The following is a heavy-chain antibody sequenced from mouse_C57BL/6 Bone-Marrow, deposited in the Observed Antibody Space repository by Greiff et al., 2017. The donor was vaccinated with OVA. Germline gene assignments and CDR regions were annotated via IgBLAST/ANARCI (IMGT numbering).Heavy chain of an antibody. CDR2: IRRKSSNTAT. CDR3: VGEEGYYGSSPWFAY. D-gene: IGHD1-1*01. V-gene: IGHV10-3*01. J-gene: IGHJ3*01. CDR1: GFTFNTYA. Sequence: EVKLVESGGGLVQPKGSLKLSCAASGFTFNTYAMHWVRQAPGQGLEWVARIRRKSSNTATYYAVSVKDRFTISRDASQSMLYLQMNNLKTEDTDMYDCVGEEGYYGSSPWFAYWGQGTLVTVSA.